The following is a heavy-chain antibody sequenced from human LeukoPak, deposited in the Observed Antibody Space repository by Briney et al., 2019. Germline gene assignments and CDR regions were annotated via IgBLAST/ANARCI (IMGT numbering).Heavy chain of an antibody. Sequence: RTGGSLRLSCAASGFTFSRYSMNWVRQAPGKGLEWVSSISISSSYIYYADSVKGRFTISRDNSKNTLYLQMNSLRAEDTAVYYCAKEYGSGSYYPYWGQGTLVTVSS. V-gene: IGHV3-21*04. CDR1: GFTFSRYS. CDR3: AKEYGSGSYYPY. CDR2: ISISSSYI. D-gene: IGHD3-10*01. J-gene: IGHJ4*02.